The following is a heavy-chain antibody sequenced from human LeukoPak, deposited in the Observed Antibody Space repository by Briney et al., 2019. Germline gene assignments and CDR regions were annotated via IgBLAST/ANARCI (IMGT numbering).Heavy chain of an antibody. D-gene: IGHD5-18*01. CDR3: ASSPGIQLWSPLDY. J-gene: IGHJ4*02. Sequence: PSETLSLTCTVSGGSISSTSYYWGWIRQPPGKGLEWIGSIYYSGSTYYNPSLKSRVTISVDTSKNQFSLKLSSVTAADTAVYYCASSPGIQLWSPLDYWGQGTLVTVSS. CDR1: GGSISSTSYY. V-gene: IGHV4-39*07. CDR2: IYYSGST.